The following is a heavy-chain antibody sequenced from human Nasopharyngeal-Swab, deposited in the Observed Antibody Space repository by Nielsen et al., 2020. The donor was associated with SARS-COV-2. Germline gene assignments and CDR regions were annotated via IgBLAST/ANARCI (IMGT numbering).Heavy chain of an antibody. J-gene: IGHJ6*02. CDR1: GFTFSSYA. Sequence: GGSLRLSCAASGFTFSSYAMSWVRQAPGKGLEWVSAISGSGGSTYYADSVKGRFTISRDNSKNTLYLQMNSLRAEDTAAYYCAKGGGRDYYDSSGYYRADYYYGMDVWGQGTTVTVSS. V-gene: IGHV3-23*01. CDR2: ISGSGGST. CDR3: AKGGGRDYYDSSGYYRADYYYGMDV. D-gene: IGHD3-22*01.